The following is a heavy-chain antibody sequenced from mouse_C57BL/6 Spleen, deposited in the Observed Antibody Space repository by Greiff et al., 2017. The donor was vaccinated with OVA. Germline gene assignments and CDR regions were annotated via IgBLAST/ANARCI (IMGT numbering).Heavy chain of an antibody. CDR3: ARDGSYAMDY. CDR1: GFTFSDYY. CDR2: INYDGSST. V-gene: IGHV5-16*01. Sequence: DVKVEESEGGLVQPGSSMKLSCTASGFTFSDYYMAWVRQVPEKGLEWVANINYDGSSTYYLDSLKSRFIISRDNAKNILYLQMSSLKSEDTATYYCARDGSYAMDYWGQGTSVTVSS. J-gene: IGHJ4*01.